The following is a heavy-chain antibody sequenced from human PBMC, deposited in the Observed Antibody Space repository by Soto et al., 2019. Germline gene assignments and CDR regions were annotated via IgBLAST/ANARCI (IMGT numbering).Heavy chain of an antibody. Sequence: PSETLSLTCTVSGGSISSSSYYWGWIRQPPGKGLEWIGSIYYSGSTYYNPSLKSRVTISVDTSKNQFSLKLSSVTAADTAVYYCARVRITIFGVATEFDYWGQGTLVTVSS. CDR2: IYYSGST. V-gene: IGHV4-39*01. J-gene: IGHJ4*02. CDR1: GGSISSSSYY. D-gene: IGHD3-3*01. CDR3: ARVRITIFGVATEFDY.